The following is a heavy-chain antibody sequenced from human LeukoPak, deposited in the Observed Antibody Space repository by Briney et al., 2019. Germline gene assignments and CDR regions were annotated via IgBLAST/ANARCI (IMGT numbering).Heavy chain of an antibody. CDR3: AKDRHYYVSWFDP. D-gene: IGHD3-10*02. J-gene: IGHJ5*02. V-gene: IGHV3-23*01. Sequence: PGGSLRLSCAASGFTFSSYAMSWVRQAPGKGLEWVSGLGGSGADIFYADSVKGRFTISRDNAKNSLYLQMNSLGAEDTAVYYCAKDRHYYVSWFDPWGQGTLVTVSS. CDR2: LGGSGADI. CDR1: GFTFSSYA.